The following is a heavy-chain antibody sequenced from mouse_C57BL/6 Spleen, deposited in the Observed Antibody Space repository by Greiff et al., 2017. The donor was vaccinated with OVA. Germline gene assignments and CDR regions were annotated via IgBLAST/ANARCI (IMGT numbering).Heavy chain of an antibody. CDR2: INPNNGGT. D-gene: IGHD1-1*01. V-gene: IGHV1-26*01. J-gene: IGHJ2*01. Sequence: EVQLQQSGPELVKPGASVKISCKASGYTFTDYYMNWVKQSHGKSLEWIGDINPNNGGTSYNQKFKGKATLTVDKSSSTAYMELRSLTSEDSAVYYCARWDYGSPFDYWGQGTTLTVSS. CDR1: GYTFTDYY. CDR3: ARWDYGSPFDY.